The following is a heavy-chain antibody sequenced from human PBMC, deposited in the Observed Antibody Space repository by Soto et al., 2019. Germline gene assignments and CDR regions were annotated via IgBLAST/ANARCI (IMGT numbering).Heavy chain of an antibody. CDR2: ISYDGSNK. CDR1: GFTFNIYG. D-gene: IGHD3-9*01. Sequence: GGSLRLSCAASGFTFNIYGMHWFRQAPGKGLEWVALISYDGSNKYYAASVRGRFTISRDNFKNTLSLQMDSLRTEDTAVYYCAKPPYDVLTGYVYFDYWGQGTLVTVSS. J-gene: IGHJ4*02. V-gene: IGHV3-30*18. CDR3: AKPPYDVLTGYVYFDY.